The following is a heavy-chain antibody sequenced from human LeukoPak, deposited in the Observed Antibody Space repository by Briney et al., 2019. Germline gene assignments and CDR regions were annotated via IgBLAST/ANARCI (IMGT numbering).Heavy chain of an antibody. D-gene: IGHD2-15*01. Sequence: GGSLRLSCAASGFTVSSNYMSWVRQAPGKGLEWVSVIYSGGSTYYADSVKGRFTISRDNSKNTLYLQMNSLRAEDTAVYYCARHHLGYCSGGSCYHPDNFDYWGQGTLVTVSS. J-gene: IGHJ4*02. CDR1: GFTVSSNY. V-gene: IGHV3-53*01. CDR2: IYSGGST. CDR3: ARHHLGYCSGGSCYHPDNFDY.